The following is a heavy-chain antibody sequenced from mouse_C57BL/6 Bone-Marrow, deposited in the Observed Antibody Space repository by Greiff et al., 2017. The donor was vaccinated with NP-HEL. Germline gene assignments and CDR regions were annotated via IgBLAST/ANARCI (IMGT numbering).Heavy chain of an antibody. CDR2: IYPYNGVS. D-gene: IGHD1-1*01. J-gene: IGHJ3*01. V-gene: IGHV1-31*01. Sequence: EVQLQESGPELVKPGASVTISCKASGYSFTGYYMHWVKQSPGNILDWIGYIYPYNGVSSYIQKFKGKATLTVDKSSSTAYMELRSLTSEDSAVYYCARSVYYGSTTWFAYWGQGTLVTVSA. CDR1: GYSFTGYY. CDR3: ARSVYYGSTTWFAY.